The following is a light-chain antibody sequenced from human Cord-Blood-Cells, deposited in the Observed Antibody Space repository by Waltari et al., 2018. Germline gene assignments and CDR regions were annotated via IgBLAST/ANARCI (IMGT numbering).Light chain of an antibody. CDR3: SSYAGSNNFVV. Sequence: QSALTPPPSASGSPGQSVTISCTGTSRDVGGYNYVSWYQQHPGKSPKLMTYEVSKRPSGVPDRFSGSKSGNTASLTVAGLQAEDESDYYCSSYAGSNNFVVFGGGTKLTVL. V-gene: IGLV2-8*01. J-gene: IGLJ2*01. CDR1: SRDVGGYNY. CDR2: EVS.